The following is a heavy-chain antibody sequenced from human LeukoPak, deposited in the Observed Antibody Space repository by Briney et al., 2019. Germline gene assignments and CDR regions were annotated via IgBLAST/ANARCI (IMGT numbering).Heavy chain of an antibody. CDR2: IHYSGGST. J-gene: IGHJ4*02. Sequence: GGSLRLSCAASGFTFSDYYMSWIRQAPGKGLEWVSAIHYSGGSTYYADSVKGRFTISRDNSKNTLYLQMNSLRAEDTAVYYCAKVIREVDMSYDYWGQGALVTVSS. V-gene: IGHV3-23*01. CDR3: AKVIREVDMSYDY. CDR1: GFTFSDYY. D-gene: IGHD5-24*01.